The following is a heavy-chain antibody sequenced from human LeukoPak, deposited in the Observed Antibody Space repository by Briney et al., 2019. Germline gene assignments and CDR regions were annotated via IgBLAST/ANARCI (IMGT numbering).Heavy chain of an antibody. D-gene: IGHD3-16*01. J-gene: IGHJ4*02. V-gene: IGHV4-39*01. CDR1: GGSISSSSYY. Sequence: SETLSLTCTVSGGSISSSSYYWGWIRQPPGKGLEWIGSIYYSGSTYYNPSLKSRVTISVDTSKNQFSLKLSSVTAADTAVYYCARLGGGAAEGSGYRGQGTLVTVSS. CDR3: ARLGGGAAEGSGY. CDR2: IYYSGST.